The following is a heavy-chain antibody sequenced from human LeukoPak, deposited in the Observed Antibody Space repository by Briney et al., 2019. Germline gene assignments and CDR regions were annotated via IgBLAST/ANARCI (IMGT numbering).Heavy chain of an antibody. CDR1: GGSIGSYY. D-gene: IGHD6-13*01. J-gene: IGHJ4*02. CDR2: IYYSGST. CDR3: AREDRWPQLAIDY. V-gene: IGHV4-59*01. Sequence: SETLSLTCTVSGGSIGSYYWSWIRQPPGKGLEWIGYIYYSGSTNYNPSLKSRVTISVDTSKNQFSLKLSSVTAADTAVYYCAREDRWPQLAIDYWGQGTLVTVSS.